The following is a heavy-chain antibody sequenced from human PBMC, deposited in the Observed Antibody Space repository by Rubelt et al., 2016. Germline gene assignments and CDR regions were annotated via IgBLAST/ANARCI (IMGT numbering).Heavy chain of an antibody. CDR3: ARDGCITMSCMDV. CDR1: GFTFSSYG. V-gene: IGHV3-30*03. CDR2: ISYDGSNK. D-gene: IGHD3-10*02. J-gene: IGHJ6*02. Sequence: VQLVESGGGLVQPGGSLRLSCAASGFTFSSYGMHWVRQAPGKGLEWVAVISYDGSNKYYADSVKGRFTISRDNSKNTLYLQMNSLRAEDTAVYYCARDGCITMSCMDVWGQGTTVTVSS.